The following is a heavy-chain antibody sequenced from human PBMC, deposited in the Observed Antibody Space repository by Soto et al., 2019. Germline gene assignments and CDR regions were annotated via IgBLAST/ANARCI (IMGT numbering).Heavy chain of an antibody. V-gene: IGHV4-31*03. CDR3: AKDQGSGLDY. CDR2: IHYSGST. Sequence: SETLSLTCTVSGGSISSGGYYWSWIRQHPGKGLKWIGYIHYSGSTYYNPSLKSRVTISVDTSKNQFSLKLSSVTSADTAVYYCAKDQGSGLDYWGQGTLVTVSS. CDR1: GGSISSGGYY. J-gene: IGHJ4*02.